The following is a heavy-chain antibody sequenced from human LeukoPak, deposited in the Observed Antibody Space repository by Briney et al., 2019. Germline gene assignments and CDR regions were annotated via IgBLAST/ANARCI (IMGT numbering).Heavy chain of an antibody. CDR3: AKDRSIAAHPYYYYGMDV. V-gene: IGHV3-30*18. CDR1: GFTFSSYG. CDR2: ISDDGSNK. J-gene: IGHJ6*02. D-gene: IGHD6-6*01. Sequence: PGGSLRLSCAAAGFTFSSYGMHWVRQAPGKGLEWVAVISDDGSNKYYADSVKGRFTISRDNSKSTLYLQMNSLRAEDTAVYYCAKDRSIAAHPYYYYGMDVWGQGTTVTVSS.